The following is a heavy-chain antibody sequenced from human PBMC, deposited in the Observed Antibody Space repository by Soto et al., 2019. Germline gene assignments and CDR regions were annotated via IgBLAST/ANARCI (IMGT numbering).Heavy chain of an antibody. Sequence: SETRSRTCTVSGGSISSSSYYWVWIRQPPGKVLEWIGSIYYSGSTYYNPSLKSRVTISVDTSKNQFSLKLSSVTAADTAVYYCARLVEGYCSSTSCYRWFDPWGQGTLVTVSS. CDR1: GGSISSSSYY. D-gene: IGHD2-2*02. CDR3: ARLVEGYCSSTSCYRWFDP. J-gene: IGHJ5*02. V-gene: IGHV4-39*01. CDR2: IYYSGST.